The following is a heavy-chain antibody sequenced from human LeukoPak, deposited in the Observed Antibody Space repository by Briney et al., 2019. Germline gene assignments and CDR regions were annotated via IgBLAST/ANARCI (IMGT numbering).Heavy chain of an antibody. V-gene: IGHV1-24*01. CDR2: FDPEDGET. J-gene: IGHJ5*02. CDR3: ATVFYSSGWHNWFDP. D-gene: IGHD6-19*01. CDR1: GYTLTELS. Sequence: ASVKVSCKVSGYTLTELSMHWVRQAPGKGLEWMGGFDPEDGETIYAQKFQGRVTMTEDTSTDTAYMELSSLRSEGTAVYYCATVFYSSGWHNWFDPWGQGTLVTVSS.